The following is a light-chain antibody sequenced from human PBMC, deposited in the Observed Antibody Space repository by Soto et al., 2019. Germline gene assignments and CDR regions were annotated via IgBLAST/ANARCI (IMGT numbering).Light chain of an antibody. CDR3: QHYKMYSPWT. CDR1: QGITKY. V-gene: IGKV1-16*01. CDR2: DVS. J-gene: IGKJ1*01. Sequence: DIQMTQSPSSLSASVGDRVTITCRASQGITKYLAWYQQKPGKAPKLLIYDVSSLQSGVPSRFSGSGSGTEFTLTISSLQPYDFATYYCQHYKMYSPWTFGQGTKVEIK.